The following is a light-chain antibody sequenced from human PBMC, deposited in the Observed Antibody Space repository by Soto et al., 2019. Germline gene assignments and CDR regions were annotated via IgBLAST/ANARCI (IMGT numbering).Light chain of an antibody. CDR3: FSFTSTNTHV. CDR1: SSDVGAYNY. Sequence: QSVLTQPASVSGSPGQSITISCTGTSSDVGAYNYVSWFQQHPGKAPKLMIYEVSNRPSGVSDRFSASKSGNTASLTISGLQAEDEADYYCFSFTSTNTHVFGSGTKLTVL. J-gene: IGLJ1*01. CDR2: EVS. V-gene: IGLV2-14*01.